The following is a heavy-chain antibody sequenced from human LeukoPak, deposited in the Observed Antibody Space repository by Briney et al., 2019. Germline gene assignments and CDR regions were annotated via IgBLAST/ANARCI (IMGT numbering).Heavy chain of an antibody. J-gene: IGHJ3*02. CDR1: GGSISSSNW. CDR3: AVTYYYDSSGYCAFDI. V-gene: IGHV4-4*02. Sequence: SETLSLTCAVSGGSISSSNWWSWVRQPPGKGLEWIGEIYHSGSTNYNPSLKSRVTISVDTSKNQFSLKLSSVTAADTAVYYCAVTYYYDSSGYCAFDIWGQGTMVTVSS. D-gene: IGHD3-22*01. CDR2: IYHSGST.